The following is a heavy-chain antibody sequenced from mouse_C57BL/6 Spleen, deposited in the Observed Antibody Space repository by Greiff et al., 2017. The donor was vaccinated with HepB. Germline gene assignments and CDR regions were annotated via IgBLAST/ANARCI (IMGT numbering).Heavy chain of an antibody. CDR2: IDPSDSYT. J-gene: IGHJ4*01. Sequence: QVQLQQSGAELVRPGTSVKLSCKASGYTFTSYWMHWVKQRPGQGLEWIGVIDPSDSYTNYNQKFKGKATLTVDTSSSTAYMQLSSLQSEDSAVYSCARISYYYVSSYDAMDYWGQGTSVTVSS. CDR1: GYTFTSYW. CDR3: ARISYYYVSSYDAMDY. V-gene: IGHV1-59*01. D-gene: IGHD1-1*01.